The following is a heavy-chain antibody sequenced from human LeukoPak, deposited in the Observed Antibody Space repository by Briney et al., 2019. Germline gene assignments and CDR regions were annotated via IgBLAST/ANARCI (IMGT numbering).Heavy chain of an antibody. Sequence: GGSLRLSCAASGFTFSAYWMNWVRQAPGKGLERVANIKQDGSEKYYVDSVKGRFTISRDNAKNSLYLQMNSLRADDTAFYYCARVSDYDNSASQFRHFDYWGRGTLVTVSS. CDR2: IKQDGSEK. D-gene: IGHD3-22*01. CDR3: ARVSDYDNSASQFRHFDY. V-gene: IGHV3-7*01. J-gene: IGHJ4*02. CDR1: GFTFSAYW.